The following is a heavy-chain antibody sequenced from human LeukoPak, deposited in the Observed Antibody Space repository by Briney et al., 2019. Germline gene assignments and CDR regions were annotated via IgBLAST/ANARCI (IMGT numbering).Heavy chain of an antibody. J-gene: IGHJ3*02. D-gene: IGHD3-3*01. CDR1: GFTFNYFA. CDR3: AKDYDFWRGDAFDI. V-gene: IGHV3-30-3*01. Sequence: GGSLRLSCAGSGFTFNYFAIHWVRQAPGKGLEWVAVTSFDGTNKYYADSVKGRFTISRDNSKDTLYLQMNSLRAEDTAVYYCAKDYDFWRGDAFDIWGQGTMVTVSS. CDR2: TSFDGTNK.